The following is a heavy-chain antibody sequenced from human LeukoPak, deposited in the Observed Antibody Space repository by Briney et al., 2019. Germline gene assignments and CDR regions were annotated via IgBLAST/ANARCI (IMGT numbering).Heavy chain of an antibody. D-gene: IGHD1-1*01. CDR3: AGDYPGFWT. V-gene: IGHV3-66*01. CDR1: GFTVSNKD. J-gene: IGHJ5*02. Sequence: PGGSLRLSCAASGFTVSNKDMSWVRQAPGKGLEWVSLIYSGGSTYYADSVKGRVTISRDNSKNTLYLQMNSLRAEDTAVYYCAGDYPGFWTWGQGTLVTVSS. CDR2: IYSGGST.